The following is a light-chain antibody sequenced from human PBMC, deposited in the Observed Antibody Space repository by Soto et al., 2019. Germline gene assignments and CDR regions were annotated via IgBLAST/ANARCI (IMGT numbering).Light chain of an antibody. Sequence: DIQISQSPSTLTASVGDGVTITCRASQSISSWLAWYQQKPGKAPKLLIYDASSLESGVPSRFSGSGSGTEFTLTISSLQPDDFATYYCQQHQTYSTFGQRAKVDI. V-gene: IGKV1-5*01. CDR2: DAS. CDR3: QQHQTYST. J-gene: IGKJ1*01. CDR1: QSISSW.